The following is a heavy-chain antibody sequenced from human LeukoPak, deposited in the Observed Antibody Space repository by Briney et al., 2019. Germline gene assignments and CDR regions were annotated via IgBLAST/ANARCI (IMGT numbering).Heavy chain of an antibody. Sequence: PSQTLSLTCAISGDSVSSNSAAWNWIRQSPSRGLEWLGRTYYRSKWYNDYAVSVKSRITINPDTSKNQFSLQLNSVTPEDTAVYYCARGLSGQWLVRGHWFDPWGQGTLVTVSS. CDR3: ARGLSGQWLVRGHWFDP. CDR2: TYYRSKWYN. V-gene: IGHV6-1*01. CDR1: GDSVSSNSAA. J-gene: IGHJ5*02. D-gene: IGHD6-19*01.